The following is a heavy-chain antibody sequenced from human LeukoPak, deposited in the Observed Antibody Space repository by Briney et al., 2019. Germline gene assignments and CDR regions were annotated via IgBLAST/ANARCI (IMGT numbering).Heavy chain of an antibody. J-gene: IGHJ4*02. CDR1: GYTFTGYY. V-gene: IGHV1-2*02. Sequence: ASVKVSCKASGYTFTGYYMHWVRQAPGQGLEWMGWIHPNSGGTNYAQKFQGRVTMTRDTSISTAYMELSRLRSDDTAVYYCARTRIGLWFGELFCFDYWGQGTLVTVSS. CDR3: ARTRIGLWFGELFCFDY. D-gene: IGHD3-10*01. CDR2: IHPNSGGT.